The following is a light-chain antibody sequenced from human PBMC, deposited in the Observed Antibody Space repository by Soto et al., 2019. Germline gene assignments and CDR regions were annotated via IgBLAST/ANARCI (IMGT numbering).Light chain of an antibody. J-gene: IGKJ4*01. CDR3: QQYNNWPLT. CDR1: QNVNSN. V-gene: IGKV3-15*01. CDR2: GAS. Sequence: EIVMTQSPATLSVSPGERAALSCRASQNVNSNLAWYQQKPAQAPRLLIYGASTRATGIPATFSGSGSGTEFTLTISNLQSEDCAVYYCQQYNNWPLTVGGGTKVEIK.